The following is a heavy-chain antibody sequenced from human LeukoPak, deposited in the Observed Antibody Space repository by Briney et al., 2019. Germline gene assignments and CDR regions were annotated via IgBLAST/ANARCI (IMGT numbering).Heavy chain of an antibody. CDR3: ARAVTNPFDY. CDR1: GYTFTSYG. V-gene: IGHV1-18*01. J-gene: IGHJ4*02. D-gene: IGHD4-17*01. CDR2: ISAYNGNT. Sequence: ASVKVSCKASGYTFTSYGISWVRQAPGQGLEWMGWISAYNGNTNYAQKLQGRVTMTRDTSTSTVYMELSSLRSEDTAVYHCARAVTNPFDYWGQGTLVTVSS.